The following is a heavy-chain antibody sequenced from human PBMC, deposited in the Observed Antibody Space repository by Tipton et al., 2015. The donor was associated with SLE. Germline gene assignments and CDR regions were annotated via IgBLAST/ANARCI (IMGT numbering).Heavy chain of an antibody. D-gene: IGHD2-2*01. Sequence: GLVKPSETLSLTCTVSGGSMSGYYWSWIRQPPGKGLEWIGEINHSGSTNYNPSLKSRVTLSVDTSKNQFYLNLRPVTAADTAIYYCARVDTQLLSIDYWGQGTLVTVSS. J-gene: IGHJ4*02. CDR1: GGSMSGYY. CDR2: INHSGST. CDR3: ARVDTQLLSIDY. V-gene: IGHV4-34*10.